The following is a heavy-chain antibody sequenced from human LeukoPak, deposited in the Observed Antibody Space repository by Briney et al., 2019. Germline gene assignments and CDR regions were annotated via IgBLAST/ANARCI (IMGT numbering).Heavy chain of an antibody. V-gene: IGHV3-23*01. Sequence: GGSLRLSCAASGFTFSTFAMIWVRQPPGKGLEWDSSIFPSGGEIHYADSVRGRFTISRDNSKSTLSLQMNSLRAEDTAVYYCARGYSGNSYDYWGQGTLVTVSS. CDR3: ARGYSGNSYDY. J-gene: IGHJ4*02. CDR1: GFTFSTFA. CDR2: IFPSGGEI. D-gene: IGHD1-26*01.